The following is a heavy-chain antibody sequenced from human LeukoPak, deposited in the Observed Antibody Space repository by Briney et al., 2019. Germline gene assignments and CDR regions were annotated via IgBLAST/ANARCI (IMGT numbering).Heavy chain of an antibody. V-gene: IGHV4-59*08. D-gene: IGHD6-25*01. Sequence: SETLSLTCAVYGGSFSGYYWSWIRQPPGKGLEWIGYIYYSGSTNYNPSLKSRVTISVDTSKNQFSLKLSSVTAADTAVYYCARLRYSSALDPWGQGTLVTVSS. CDR3: ARLRYSSALDP. J-gene: IGHJ5*02. CDR1: GGSFSGYY. CDR2: IYYSGST.